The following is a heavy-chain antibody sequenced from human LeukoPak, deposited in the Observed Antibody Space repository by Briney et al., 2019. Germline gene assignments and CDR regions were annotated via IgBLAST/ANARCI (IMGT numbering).Heavy chain of an antibody. CDR1: GYTFTNYG. CDR3: AKLYGTEAGPGGWYFDL. D-gene: IGHD6-13*01. V-gene: IGHV1-18*01. Sequence: ASVKVSCKASGYTFTNYGITWVRQAPGQGLEWMGWISAYNGDTTYAQNLQGRVTMTTDTSTSTAYMELRSLTSGDTALYYCAKLYGTEAGPGGWYFDLWGRGTLVTVSS. J-gene: IGHJ2*01. CDR2: ISAYNGDT.